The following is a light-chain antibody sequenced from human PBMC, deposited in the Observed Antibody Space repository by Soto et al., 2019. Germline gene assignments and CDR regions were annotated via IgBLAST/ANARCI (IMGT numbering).Light chain of an antibody. J-gene: IGLJ2*01. CDR2: KDS. V-gene: IGLV3-25*02. CDR1: ALPKQY. Sequence: SYELTQPPSVSVSPGQTARITCSGAALPKQYAFWYQQKPGQAPVVVIYKDSERPSGIPERFSGSSSGTSVTLTISGVQAEDEADYYCQSSDSRGTYVVFGGGTKLTGL. CDR3: QSSDSRGTYVV.